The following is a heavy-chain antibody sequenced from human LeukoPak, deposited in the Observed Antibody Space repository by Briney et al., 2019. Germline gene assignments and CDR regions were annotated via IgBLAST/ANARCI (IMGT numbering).Heavy chain of an antibody. V-gene: IGHV4-39*07. CDR2: IYYSGST. CDR3: ARDPYYDILTGYYRAFDY. CDR1: GGSISSSSYY. J-gene: IGHJ4*02. D-gene: IGHD3-9*01. Sequence: PSETLSLTCTVSGGSISSSSYYWGWIRQPPGKGLEWIGSIYYSGSTYYNPSLKSRVTISVDTSKNQFSLKLSSVTAADTAVYYCARDPYYDILTGYYRAFDYWGQGTLVTVSS.